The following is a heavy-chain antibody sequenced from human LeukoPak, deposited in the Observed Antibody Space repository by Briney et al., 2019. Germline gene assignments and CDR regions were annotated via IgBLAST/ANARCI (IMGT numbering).Heavy chain of an antibody. J-gene: IGHJ4*02. Sequence: GGSLRLSCAASGFTFSTYDMSWVRQAPGKGLEWVSTITDSGGSMYYADSVKGRFTISRDNSKNTLYLQMNSLRAEDTAVYYCAKGTYYYDSSGYYGGYYFDYWGQGTLVTVSS. V-gene: IGHV3-23*01. CDR3: AKGTYYYDSSGYYGGYYFDY. CDR1: GFTFSTYD. CDR2: ITDSGGSM. D-gene: IGHD3-22*01.